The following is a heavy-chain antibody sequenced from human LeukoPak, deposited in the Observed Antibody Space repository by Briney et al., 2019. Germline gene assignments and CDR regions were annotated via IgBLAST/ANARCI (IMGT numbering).Heavy chain of an antibody. D-gene: IGHD7-27*01. CDR2: INSDGSST. CDR1: VFTFSSYL. Sequence: GGSLRLSCAASVFTFSSYLTHCVRQAPGKGLVWVSRINSDGSSTSYADSVKGRVTISRDNAQNTLYLQMKGLRAEDTAVYYCARVGNAYQFDYWGQGTLVTVSS. J-gene: IGHJ4*02. V-gene: IGHV3-74*01. CDR3: ARVGNAYQFDY.